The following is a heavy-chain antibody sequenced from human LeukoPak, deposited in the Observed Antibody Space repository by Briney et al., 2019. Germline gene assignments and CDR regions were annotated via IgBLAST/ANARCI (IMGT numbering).Heavy chain of an antibody. CDR3: ARDQDEDYDTSGMFQY. J-gene: IGHJ1*01. Sequence: SVKVSCKASGGTFSSYAISWVRQAPGQGLEWMGGIIPIFGTANYAQNLQDRVTLTTDTSTTTVYMELRSLRSDDTAVYYCARDQDEDYDTSGMFQYWGQGTLVTVSS. CDR2: IIPIFGTA. CDR1: GGTFSSYA. D-gene: IGHD3-22*01. V-gene: IGHV1-69*05.